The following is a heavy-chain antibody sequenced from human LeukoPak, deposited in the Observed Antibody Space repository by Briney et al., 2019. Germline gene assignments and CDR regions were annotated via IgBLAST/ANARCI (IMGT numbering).Heavy chain of an antibody. CDR3: ARISDDSSGYYPSFDY. J-gene: IGHJ4*02. V-gene: IGHV4-39*07. D-gene: IGHD3-22*01. Sequence: PSETLSLTCTVSGGSISSSSYYWGWIRQPPGKGLEWIGSIYYSGSTYYNPSLKSRVTISVDTSKNQFSLKLSSVTAADTAVYYCARISDDSSGYYPSFDYWGQGTLVTVSS. CDR1: GGSISSSSYY. CDR2: IYYSGST.